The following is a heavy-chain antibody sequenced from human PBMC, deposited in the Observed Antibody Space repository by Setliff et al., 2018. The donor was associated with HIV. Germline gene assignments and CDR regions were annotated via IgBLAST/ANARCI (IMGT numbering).Heavy chain of an antibody. J-gene: IGHJ4*02. V-gene: IGHV4-59*11. Sequence: PSETPSLTCSVSGGSIRSHYWSWIRQAPGKGLQWIGNVYYRAKTGATTDHNPSLRSRISISLDVSKNQLSLRLRSVTAADTAIYYCARDVAPPLAGDVWSGNGLWGQGTQVAVSS. CDR1: GGSIRSHY. D-gene: IGHD3-3*01. CDR3: ARDVAPPLAGDVWSGNGL. CDR2: VYYRAKTGATT.